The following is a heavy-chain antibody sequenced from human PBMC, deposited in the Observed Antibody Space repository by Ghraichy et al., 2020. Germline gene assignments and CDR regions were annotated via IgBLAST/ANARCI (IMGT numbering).Heavy chain of an antibody. CDR2: ISGSGAST. CDR3: AKSGLFRQTNGFDP. V-gene: IGHV3-23*01. Sequence: GGSLRLSCAASGFTFSSYAISWVRQAPGKGLEWVSTISGSGASTYYADSVKGRFTISRDNPKNTLYLQMNSLRAEDTAVYYCAKSGLFRQTNGFDPWGQGTLVTVSS. CDR1: GFTFSSYA. D-gene: IGHD2-8*01. J-gene: IGHJ5*02.